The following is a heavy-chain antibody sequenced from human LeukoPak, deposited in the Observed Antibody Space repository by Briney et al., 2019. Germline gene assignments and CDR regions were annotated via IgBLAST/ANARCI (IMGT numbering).Heavy chain of an antibody. V-gene: IGHV3-23*01. CDR1: EFTFSSYA. D-gene: IGHD3-22*01. J-gene: IGHJ4*02. CDR2: IPSSGATT. Sequence: PGASLRLCCAASEFTFSSYAMSLVRQAPGKGLGLVSSIPSSGATTYYADSLKGRFTISSDNSDNTLYLQMNRLRAEDTAVYYCAKDRPNYYGSNGHYYKLNGDCWGQGTLVTVSS. CDR3: AKDRPNYYGSNGHYYKLNGDC.